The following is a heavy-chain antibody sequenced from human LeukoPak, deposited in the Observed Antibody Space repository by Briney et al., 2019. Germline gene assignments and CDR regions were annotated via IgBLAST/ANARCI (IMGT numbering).Heavy chain of an antibody. D-gene: IGHD6-6*01. CDR3: ATTIPEYSSSSDAFDI. Sequence: GESLKISCKGSGYSFTSYWIGWVRQMPGKGLEWMGIIYPGDSDTRYSPSFQGQVTISADKSISTAYLQWSSLKASDTAMYYCATTIPEYSSSSDAFDIWGQGTMVTVSS. CDR2: IYPGDSDT. V-gene: IGHV5-51*01. CDR1: GYSFTSYW. J-gene: IGHJ3*02.